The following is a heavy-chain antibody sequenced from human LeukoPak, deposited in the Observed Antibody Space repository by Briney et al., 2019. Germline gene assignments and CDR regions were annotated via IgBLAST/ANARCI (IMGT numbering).Heavy chain of an antibody. CDR2: ISYDGSNK. CDR3: TKDPQDTAMLNPPVDS. CDR1: GFTFSSYG. J-gene: IGHJ4*02. Sequence: PGRSLRLSCAASGFTFSSYGMHWVRQAPGKGLEWVAVISYDGSNKYYADSVKGRFTISRDNSKNTLYLQMNSLRAEDTAVYYCTKDPQDTAMLNPPVDSWGQGTLVTVSS. V-gene: IGHV3-30*18. D-gene: IGHD5-18*01.